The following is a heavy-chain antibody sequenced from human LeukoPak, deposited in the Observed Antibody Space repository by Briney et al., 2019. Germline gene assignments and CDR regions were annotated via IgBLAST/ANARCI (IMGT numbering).Heavy chain of an antibody. CDR2: IYYSGST. D-gene: IGHD1-26*01. V-gene: IGHV4-59*08. CDR3: ARVEVGATSPFDY. CDR1: GGSISSYY. Sequence: PSETLSLTCTVSGGSISSYYWTWIRQPPGKGLEWIGSIYYSGSTNYNPSLKSRVTISVDTSKNRFSLKLSSVTAADTAVYYCARVEVGATSPFDYWGQGNLVTVSS. J-gene: IGHJ4*02.